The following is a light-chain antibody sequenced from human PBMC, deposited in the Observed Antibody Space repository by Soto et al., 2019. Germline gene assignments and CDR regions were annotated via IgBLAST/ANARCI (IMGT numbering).Light chain of an antibody. CDR2: DVS. J-gene: IGLJ1*01. V-gene: IGLV2-14*03. CDR3: CSYTTTSSRV. CDR1: SSDVGHYNY. Sequence: QSVLTQPAAVSGSPGQSITISCTGTSSDVGHYNYVSWYQQHPGNAPKLMIYDVSIRPSGVSDRFSGSKSGNTASLTISGLQAEDEADYYCCSYTTTSSRVFATGTKVTV.